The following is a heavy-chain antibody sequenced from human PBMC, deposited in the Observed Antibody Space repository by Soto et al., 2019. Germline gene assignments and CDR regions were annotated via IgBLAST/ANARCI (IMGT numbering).Heavy chain of an antibody. CDR1: GFSLRTTGMA. D-gene: IGHD3-9*01. V-gene: IGHV2-5*02. CDR2: IYWDGDK. Sequence: QITLRESGPTLVKPTQTLTLTCSFSGFSLRTTGMAVGWIRQPPGKALEWLAHIYWDGDKRYSPSLKSRLTVXKXXSRNQVVLTMTNMDPVDIATYYCAPSSGVTGDYAYWGQGALVTVSA. J-gene: IGHJ4*02. CDR3: APSSGVTGDYAY.